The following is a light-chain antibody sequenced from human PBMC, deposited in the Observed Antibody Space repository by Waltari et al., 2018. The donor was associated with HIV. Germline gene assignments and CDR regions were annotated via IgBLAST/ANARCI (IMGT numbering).Light chain of an antibody. V-gene: IGKV3-15*01. CDR3: QQFNNWPYT. CDR2: GAS. Sequence: EIVMTQSPATLSVSPGERATLSGRASQSVSSNLAWYHQKPGQAPRPLIYGASTRATGIPARFGGSGSGTEFTLTISSLQSEDFAVYYCQQFNNWPYTFGQGTKLEIK. J-gene: IGKJ2*01. CDR1: QSVSSN.